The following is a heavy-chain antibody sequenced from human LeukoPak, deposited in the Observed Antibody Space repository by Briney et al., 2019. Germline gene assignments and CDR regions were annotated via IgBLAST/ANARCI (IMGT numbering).Heavy chain of an antibody. J-gene: IGHJ3*02. CDR2: IMGSGNPT. D-gene: IGHD2-2*01. V-gene: IGHV3-23*01. CDR1: GFTFSSWT. Sequence: PGGSLRLSCAASGFTFSSWTMSWVRQAPGKGLEWVSTIMGSGNPTYYADSVKGRFTVSRDNSKDTLYLEMNSLRVEDTALYYCVKKVVSAPLWDAFDIWGQGTMVTVSS. CDR3: VKKVVSAPLWDAFDI.